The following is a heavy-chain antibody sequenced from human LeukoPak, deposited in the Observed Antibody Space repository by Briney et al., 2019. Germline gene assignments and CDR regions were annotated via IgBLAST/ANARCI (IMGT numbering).Heavy chain of an antibody. CDR1: GFTFSDYY. Sequence: PGGSLRLSCAASGFTFSDYYMSWIRQAPGKGLEWVSTIAGSGATTYYADSVKGRFTISRDNSKNTLYLQMNSLRAEDTAVYYCAKYIVGNSDSYWGQGTLVTVSS. D-gene: IGHD1-26*01. CDR2: IAGSGATT. J-gene: IGHJ4*02. V-gene: IGHV3-23*01. CDR3: AKYIVGNSDSY.